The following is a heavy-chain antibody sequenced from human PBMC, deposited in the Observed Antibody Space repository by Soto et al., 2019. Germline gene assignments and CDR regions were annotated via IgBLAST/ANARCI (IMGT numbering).Heavy chain of an antibody. J-gene: IGHJ4*02. CDR1: GGTFTTSS. Sequence: QVQLVQSGAEVKEPGSSVKVSCKTSGGTFTTSSFVWVRQGPGQGLEWMGGIIPIFSKTNFAPKFQGRVTFTADESTRTVYMELSSLRSEDTAIYYCATDVVRSTGGDSWGQGTLVTVSS. D-gene: IGHD7-27*01. CDR2: IIPIFSKT. CDR3: ATDVVRSTGGDS. V-gene: IGHV1-69*01.